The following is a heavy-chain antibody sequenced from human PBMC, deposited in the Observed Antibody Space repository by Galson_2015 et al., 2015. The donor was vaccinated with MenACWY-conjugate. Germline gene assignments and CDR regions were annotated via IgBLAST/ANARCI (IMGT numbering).Heavy chain of an antibody. CDR3: ARVTTVTTALKYYFDY. V-gene: IGHV4-38-2*02. J-gene: IGHJ4*02. CDR1: GYSISSGFY. CDR2: IYHSGNT. Sequence: QVQLQESGPGLGKPSETLSLTCTVSGYSISSGFYWGWIRQPPGKGLEWIVSIYHSGNTYYNPSLKSRVSISVDTSKTQFSLKLTSVTAADTAVYYCARVTTVTTALKYYFDYWGQGT. D-gene: IGHD4-17*01.